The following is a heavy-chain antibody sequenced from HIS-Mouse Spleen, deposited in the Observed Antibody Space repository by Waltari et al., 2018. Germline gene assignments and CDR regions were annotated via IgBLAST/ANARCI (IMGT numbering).Heavy chain of an antibody. CDR1: GGSISSSS. J-gene: IGHJ2*01. V-gene: IGHV3-30*18. D-gene: IGHD1-26*01. CDR3: AKVGSITPTAYWYFDL. Sequence: QLQLQESGPGLVKPSETLSLTCTVSGGSISSSSYYWGWIRQPPGKGLEWAAVISYDGSNKYYADSVKVRFTISRDNSKNTLYLQMNSLRAEDTAVYYCAKVGSITPTAYWYFDLWGRGTLVTVSS. CDR2: ISYDGSNK.